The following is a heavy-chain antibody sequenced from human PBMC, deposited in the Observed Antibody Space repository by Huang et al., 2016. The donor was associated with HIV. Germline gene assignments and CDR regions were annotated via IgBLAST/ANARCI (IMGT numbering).Heavy chain of an antibody. V-gene: IGHV1-69*13. J-gene: IGHJ4*02. CDR1: GGPFRSYS. D-gene: IGHD4-4*01. CDR2: VMPVCDAQ. Sequence: QVQLLQSGAEVKKPGSSVKVSCKASGGPFRSYSIAWVRQAPGQGLEWMAIVMPVCDAQKYAQKLQGRVRVTADESTSTVYMELRDLRPDDTAVYFCARGSLEYSVSSSLDYWGQGTHVTVSS. CDR3: ARGSLEYSVSSSLDY.